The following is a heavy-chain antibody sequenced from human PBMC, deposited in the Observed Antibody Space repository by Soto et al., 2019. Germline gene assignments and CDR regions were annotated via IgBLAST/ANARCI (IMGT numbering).Heavy chain of an antibody. CDR1: GFTFSNYA. Sequence: EVQLLESGGGLVQPGGSLRLSCAASGFTFSNYAMSWVRQAPGKGLEWVSSISTSGGSTYYADPVKGRFAISRDNSRNTLYLQVNSLRAEDTAVYYCVKAGGSSTSNWFDPWGHGTLVTVSS. J-gene: IGHJ5*02. CDR3: VKAGGSSTSNWFDP. V-gene: IGHV3-23*01. CDR2: ISTSGGST. D-gene: IGHD2-2*01.